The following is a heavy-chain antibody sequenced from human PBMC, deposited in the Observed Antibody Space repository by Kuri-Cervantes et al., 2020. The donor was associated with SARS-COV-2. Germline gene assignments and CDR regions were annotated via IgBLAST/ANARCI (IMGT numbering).Heavy chain of an antibody. CDR2: ISSSSSTI. D-gene: IGHD7-27*01. J-gene: IGHJ3*02. CDR3: ARESGVDWGSDAFDI. Sequence: GESLKISCAASGFTFSDYYMNWARQAPGKGLEWVSYISSSSSTIYYADSVKGRFTISRDNAKNSLYLQMNSLRAEDTAVYYCARESGVDWGSDAFDIWGQGTMVTVSS. CDR1: GFTFSDYY. V-gene: IGHV3-48*01.